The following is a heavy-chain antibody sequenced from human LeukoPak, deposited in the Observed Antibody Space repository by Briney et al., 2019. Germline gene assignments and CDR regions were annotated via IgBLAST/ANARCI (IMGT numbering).Heavy chain of an antibody. V-gene: IGHV3-23*01. CDR1: GFAVKTYA. Sequence: SGGSLRLSCAASGFAVKTYAMGSVRQAPGKGLEWVSAIGGGGTTYYAESVKGRFTISRDNSKNTLYLQMNSLRAEDTAVYYCAKREAFSIGSPFDYWGQGSLVTVSS. CDR2: IGGGGTT. D-gene: IGHD3-3*02. J-gene: IGHJ4*02. CDR3: AKREAFSIGSPFDY.